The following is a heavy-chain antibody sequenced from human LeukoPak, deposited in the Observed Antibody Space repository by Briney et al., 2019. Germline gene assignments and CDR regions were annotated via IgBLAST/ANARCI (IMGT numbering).Heavy chain of an antibody. V-gene: IGHV1-24*01. D-gene: IGHD4-17*01. CDR3: ATLEPEPGDFGGLAY. J-gene: IGHJ4*02. CDR2: FDSEEYDT. CDR1: GYTLTALA. Sequence: ASVKVSCKVSGYTLTALALHWVRQAPGKGFEWIGGFDSEEYDTIYAQKFQGRVTMTEDTSTDTAYMELSSLYFEDTAVYYCATLEPEPGDFGGLAYWGQGTLVTVSS.